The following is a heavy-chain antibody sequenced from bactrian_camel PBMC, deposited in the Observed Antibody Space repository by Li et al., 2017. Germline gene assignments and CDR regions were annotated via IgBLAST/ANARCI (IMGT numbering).Heavy chain of an antibody. V-gene: IGHV3S63*01. D-gene: IGHD7*01. CDR1: GYSC. Sequence: HVQLVESGGGSVQAGGSLRLSCVVSGYSCTGWFRQSPGKERETVATYITDGSGADGTIDYADSVKGRFSISQDNAKNTWYLQMNSLKPEDTARYYCGAEGGGCYFGPAANWLTFTDWGPRSPSP. J-gene: IGHJ4*01. CDR2: GSGADGTI.